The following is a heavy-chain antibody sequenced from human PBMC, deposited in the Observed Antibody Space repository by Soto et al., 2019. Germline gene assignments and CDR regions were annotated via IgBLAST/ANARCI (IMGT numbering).Heavy chain of an antibody. CDR2: IYYSGGT. CDR3: ARHAYSYGVIDY. CDR1: GDSIGSSGYY. Sequence: SETLSLTCTVSGDSIGSSGYYWGWIRQPPGKELEWIGTIYYSGGTYYNPSLKSRVTISVDMSMNQFSLRLTSVTAADTAVYYCARHAYSYGVIDYWGRGTLVTVSS. J-gene: IGHJ4*02. V-gene: IGHV4-39*01. D-gene: IGHD5-18*01.